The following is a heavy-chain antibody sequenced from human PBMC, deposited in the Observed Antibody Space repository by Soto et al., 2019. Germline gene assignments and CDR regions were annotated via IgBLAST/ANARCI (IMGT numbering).Heavy chain of an antibody. J-gene: IGHJ4*02. CDR2: ISGSGGST. Sequence: EVQLLESGGGLVQPGGSLRLSCAASGFTFSTDAMSWVRQAPGKGLEWVSGISGSGGSTHYAGSVKGRFTISRDNSKNTLYLQMNSLRAKDTAVYYCAKTLWFGELLDFFDYWGQGTLVTVSS. V-gene: IGHV3-23*01. CDR1: GFTFSTDA. CDR3: AKTLWFGELLDFFDY. D-gene: IGHD3-10*01.